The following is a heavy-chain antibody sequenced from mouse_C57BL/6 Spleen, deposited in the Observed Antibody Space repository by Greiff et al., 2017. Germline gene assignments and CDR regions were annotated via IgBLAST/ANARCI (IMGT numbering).Heavy chain of an antibody. CDR2: FSSGGDYI. CDR3: TRDRNHYDGYNEGAMDY. Sequence: EVNVVESGEGLVKPGGSLKLSCAASGFTFSSYAMSWVRQTPEKRLEWVAYFSSGGDYIYYADTVKGRFTISRENSRNTLYLQMSSLKSEDTAMYYCTRDRNHYDGYNEGAMDYWGQGTSVTVSS. J-gene: IGHJ4*01. D-gene: IGHD2-3*01. CDR1: GFTFSSYA. V-gene: IGHV5-9-1*02.